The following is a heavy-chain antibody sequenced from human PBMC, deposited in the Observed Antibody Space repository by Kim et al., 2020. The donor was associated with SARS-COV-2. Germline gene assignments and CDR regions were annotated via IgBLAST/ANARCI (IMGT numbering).Heavy chain of an antibody. CDR3: ARDPSIAAAGSPPDY. J-gene: IGHJ4*02. CDR1: GGSFSGYY. V-gene: IGHV4-34*01. D-gene: IGHD6-13*01. Sequence: SETLSLTCAVYGGSFSGYYWSWIRQPPGKGLEWIGEINHSGSTNYNPSLKSRVTISVDTSKNQFSLNLSSVTAADTAVYYCARDPSIAAAGSPPDYWGQGTLVTVSS. CDR2: INHSGST.